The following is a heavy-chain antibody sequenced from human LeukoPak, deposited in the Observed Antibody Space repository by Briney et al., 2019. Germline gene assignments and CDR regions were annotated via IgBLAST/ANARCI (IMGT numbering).Heavy chain of an antibody. V-gene: IGHV1-8*03. Sequence: GASVKVSCKASGYTFTSYDINWVRQATGQGLEWMGWMNPNSGNTGYAQKFQGRVTITRNTSISTAYMELSSLRSEDTAVYYCARGPGEYDFWSGYYYYYYYMDVWGKGTTVTVSS. CDR3: ARGPGEYDFWSGYYYYYYYMDV. CDR2: MNPNSGNT. CDR1: GYTFTSYD. J-gene: IGHJ6*03. D-gene: IGHD3-3*01.